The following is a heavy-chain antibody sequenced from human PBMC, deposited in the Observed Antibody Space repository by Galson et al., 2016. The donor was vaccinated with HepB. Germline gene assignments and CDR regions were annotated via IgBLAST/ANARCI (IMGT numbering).Heavy chain of an antibody. D-gene: IGHD6-19*01. V-gene: IGHV4-39*01. J-gene: IGHJ6*02. CDR3: ATLGAVAGFHEKYYYGLDV. CDR1: GGSIRSSSFY. CDR2: TYYSEST. Sequence: SETLSLTCTVSGGSIRSSSFYWGWIRQPPGKGLEWIGSTYYSESTYYNPSPKSPATIAVDTSKNQFSLKVRSVTAAATAVYYWATLGAVAGFHEKYYYGLDVWGQGTTVIVSS.